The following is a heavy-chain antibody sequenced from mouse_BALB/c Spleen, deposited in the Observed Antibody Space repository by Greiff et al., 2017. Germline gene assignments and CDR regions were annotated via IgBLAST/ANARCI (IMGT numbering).Heavy chain of an antibody. Sequence: EVHLVESGGGLVKLGGSLKLSCAASGFTFSSYYMSWVRQTPEKRLELVAAINSNGGSTYYPDTVKGRFTISRDNAKNTLYLQMSSLKSEDTALYYCARHDYYGSSYYAMDYGGKGTSAPGPS. CDR1: GFTFSSYY. D-gene: IGHD1-1*01. V-gene: IGHV5-6-2*01. J-gene: IGHJ4*01. CDR2: INSNGGST. CDR3: ARHDYYGSSYYAMDY.